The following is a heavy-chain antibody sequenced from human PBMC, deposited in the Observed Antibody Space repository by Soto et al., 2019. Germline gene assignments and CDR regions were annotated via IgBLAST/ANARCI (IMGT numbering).Heavy chain of an antibody. CDR1: GGSVSSGDYF. J-gene: IGHJ4*02. CDR3: AREKGYISGPKNLDS. D-gene: IGHD5-12*01. Sequence: QVQLEESGPGLVKPSQTLSLTCTVSGGSVSSGDYFWSWIRQPPGKGLEWIGYIYDSGSSYYNPSLKSRVTMSVDTSKNQFSLKLSSVTAADSAMYYCAREKGYISGPKNLDSWGQGTLVTVSS. V-gene: IGHV4-30-4*01. CDR2: IYDSGSS.